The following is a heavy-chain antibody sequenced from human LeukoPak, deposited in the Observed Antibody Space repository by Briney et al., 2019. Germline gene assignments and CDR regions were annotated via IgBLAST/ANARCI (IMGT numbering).Heavy chain of an antibody. CDR2: ISGSGGST. J-gene: IGHJ6*02. CDR3: AKMLGYCSSASCHLYYYYGMDV. Sequence: GGSLRLSCAASGFTFSSYAMSWVRQAPGKGLEWVSAISGSGGSTYYADSVKGRFTISRDNSKNTLYLQMNSLRAEDTAVYYCAKMLGYCSSASCHLYYYYGMDVWGQGTTVTVSS. D-gene: IGHD2-2*01. V-gene: IGHV3-23*01. CDR1: GFTFSSYA.